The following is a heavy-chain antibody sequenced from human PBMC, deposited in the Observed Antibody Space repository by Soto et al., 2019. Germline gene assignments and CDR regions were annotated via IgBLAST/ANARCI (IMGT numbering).Heavy chain of an antibody. D-gene: IGHD3-10*02. V-gene: IGHV4-39*01. CDR1: GGSISSSSYY. CDR3: ARLFRDAIYYYYYYGMDV. Sequence: QLQLQESGPGLVKPSETLSLTCTVSGGSISSSSYYWGWIRQPPGKGLEWIGSIYYSGSTYYNPSLKSRVTISVDTAKNQCSLKLSSVTAADTAVYYCARLFRDAIYYYYYYGMDVWGQGTTVTVSS. CDR2: IYYSGST. J-gene: IGHJ6*02.